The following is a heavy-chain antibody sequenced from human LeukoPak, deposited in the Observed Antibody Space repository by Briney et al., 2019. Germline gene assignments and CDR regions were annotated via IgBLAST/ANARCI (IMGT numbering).Heavy chain of an antibody. Sequence: SETLSLTCTVSGGSISSYYWSWIRQPPGRGLEWIGYIYYSGSTNYNPSLKSRVTISVDTSKNQFSLKLSSVTAADTAVYYCARHALNNHYYHQGMDVWGQGTTVTVSS. CDR2: IYYSGST. J-gene: IGHJ6*02. CDR3: ARHALNNHYYHQGMDV. V-gene: IGHV4-59*08. D-gene: IGHD1-14*01. CDR1: GGSISSYY.